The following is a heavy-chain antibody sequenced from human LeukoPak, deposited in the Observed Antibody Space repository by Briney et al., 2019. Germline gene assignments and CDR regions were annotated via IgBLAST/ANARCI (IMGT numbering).Heavy chain of an antibody. Sequence: GASVKVSCKASGYTFTSYGISWVRQAPGQGLEWMGWISAYNGNTNYAQKLQGRVTMITDTSTSTAYMELRSLRSDDTAVYYCARDKRPYCSSTSCAGYNWFDPWGQGTLVTVSS. V-gene: IGHV1-18*04. CDR2: ISAYNGNT. D-gene: IGHD2-2*01. CDR1: GYTFTSYG. J-gene: IGHJ5*02. CDR3: ARDKRPYCSSTSCAGYNWFDP.